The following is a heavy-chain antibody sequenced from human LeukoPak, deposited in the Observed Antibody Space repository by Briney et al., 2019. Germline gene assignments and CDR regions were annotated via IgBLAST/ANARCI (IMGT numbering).Heavy chain of an antibody. D-gene: IGHD3-10*01. CDR2: IYHSGST. V-gene: IGHV4-38-2*01. CDR3: ARAGSGSYYLSYYYMDV. J-gene: IGHJ6*03. CDR1: GYSISSGYY. Sequence: SETLSLTCAVSGYSISSGYYWGWIRQPPGKGLEWIGSIYHSGSTYYNPSLKSRGTISVDTSKNQFSLKLSSVTAADTAVYYCARAGSGSYYLSYYYMDVWGKGTTVTVS.